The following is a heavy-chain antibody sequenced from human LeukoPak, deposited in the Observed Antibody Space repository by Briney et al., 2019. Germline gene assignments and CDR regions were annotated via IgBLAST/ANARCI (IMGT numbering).Heavy chain of an antibody. V-gene: IGHV4-34*01. Sequence: SETLSLTCAVYGGSFSGYYWSWIRQPPGKGLEWIGEINHSGSTNYNPSLKSRVTISVDTSKNQFSLKLSSVTAADTAVYYCGRTGITMVRGHAFDIWGQGTMVTVSS. CDR1: GGSFSGYY. J-gene: IGHJ3*02. D-gene: IGHD3-10*01. CDR3: GRTGITMVRGHAFDI. CDR2: INHSGST.